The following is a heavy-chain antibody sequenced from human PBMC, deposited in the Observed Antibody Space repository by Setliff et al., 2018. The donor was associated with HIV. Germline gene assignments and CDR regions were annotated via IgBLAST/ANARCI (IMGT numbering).Heavy chain of an antibody. Sequence: PSKALSLACTVSGGAISTYYWSWIRQPPGKGLGWIGSIYFSGSSDYNPSLKSRITLSVDTSKHQFSLKLSSVTAADTAVYYCAKVQMAYAAFDVWGQGTMVTVSS. V-gene: IGHV4-59*01. CDR1: GGAISTYY. CDR3: AKVQMAYAAFDV. D-gene: IGHD4-17*01. J-gene: IGHJ3*01. CDR2: IYFSGSS.